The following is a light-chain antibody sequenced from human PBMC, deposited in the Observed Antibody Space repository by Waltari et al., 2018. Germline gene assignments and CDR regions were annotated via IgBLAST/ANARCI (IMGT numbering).Light chain of an antibody. CDR1: KSVGRY. J-gene: IGKJ1*01. CDR2: DAS. Sequence: EIVLPQSPGTLSLSPGERATLTCRASKSVGRYLAWYQQKPGQAPRLHIYDASTRATGNPERFRGSGSGTDFSLTISRLESEYFAVYYCQKYVNLPGTFGQGTKVEIK. V-gene: IGKV3-20*01. CDR3: QKYVNLPGT.